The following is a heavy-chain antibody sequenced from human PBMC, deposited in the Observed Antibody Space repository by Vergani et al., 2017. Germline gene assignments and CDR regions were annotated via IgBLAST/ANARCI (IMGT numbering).Heavy chain of an antibody. Sequence: VQLVESGGGLVKPGGSLRLSCAASGFTFSSYSMNWVRQAPGKGLEWVSSISSSSSYIYYADSVTGRFTISRDNAKNSLYLQMNSLRAEDTAVDYCARDQASVRRSPTYYYDSSGENWGQGTLVTVSA. CDR3: ARDQASVRRSPTYYYDSSGEN. J-gene: IGHJ4*02. CDR1: GFTFSSYS. D-gene: IGHD3-22*01. CDR2: ISSSSSYI. V-gene: IGHV3-21*01.